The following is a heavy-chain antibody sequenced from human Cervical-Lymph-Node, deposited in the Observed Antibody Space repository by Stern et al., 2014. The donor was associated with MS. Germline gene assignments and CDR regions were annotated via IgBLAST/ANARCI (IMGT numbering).Heavy chain of an antibody. D-gene: IGHD2-21*02. CDR3: TRGDAVTGPFDS. Sequence: VQLVESGGGVVQPGKSLRLSCAASGFTFIRYAMHWVRQAPGKGLEWGAVVSYDGSTKYYADFVRGRFTISRDNSKNTLHLQMNSLTAADTALYYCTRGDAVTGPFDSWGQGTLVTVSS. J-gene: IGHJ4*02. CDR1: GFTFIRYA. CDR2: VSYDGSTK. V-gene: IGHV3-30*07.